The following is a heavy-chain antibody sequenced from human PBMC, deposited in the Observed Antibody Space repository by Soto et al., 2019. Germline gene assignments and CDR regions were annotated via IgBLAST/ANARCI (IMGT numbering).Heavy chain of an antibody. CDR2: INVYNGNT. V-gene: IGHV1-18*01. CDR3: ARGVGSGSYYNQYNWFDP. Sequence: ASVKVSCKASGYTFPNYGISWVRQAPGQGLEWMGWINVYNGNTKYAQKVQGRVTMTTDTSTSTAYMEPRSLRSDDTAVYYCARGVGSGSYYNQYNWFDPWGQGTLVTVSS. D-gene: IGHD3-10*01. CDR1: GYTFPNYG. J-gene: IGHJ5*02.